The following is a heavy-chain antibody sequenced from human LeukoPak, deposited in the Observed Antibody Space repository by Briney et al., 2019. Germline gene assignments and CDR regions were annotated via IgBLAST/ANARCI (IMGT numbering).Heavy chain of an antibody. Sequence: GGSLRLSCAASGFTFSTYAMSWVRQAPGKGLEWVSALSPSGGITYYEDSVKGRFTISRDNSKNTLYLQMNSLRAEDTAVYYCARGVNYFVLEYWGQGTLVTISS. J-gene: IGHJ4*02. V-gene: IGHV3-23*01. CDR3: ARGVNYFVLEY. CDR1: GFTFSTYA. D-gene: IGHD3-10*02. CDR2: LSPSGGIT.